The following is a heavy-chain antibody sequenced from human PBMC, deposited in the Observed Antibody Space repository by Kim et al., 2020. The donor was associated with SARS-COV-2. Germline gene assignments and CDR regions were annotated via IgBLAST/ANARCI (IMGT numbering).Heavy chain of an antibody. CDR2: IDNSGAKT. Sequence: GGSLRLSCAASGFTFSDYPMHWVRQSPVKGLEWVSSIDNSGAKTSYAGSVKGRFTISRDDSRNSLYLQMDSLRVDDTATYFCAKQLSRGRGTLIGRNRVAVYFDYGAHGSQVAASS. D-gene: IGHD1-7*01. V-gene: IGHV3-23*01. CDR1: GFTFSDYP. CDR3: AKQLSRGRGTLIGRNRVAVYFDY. J-gene: IGHJ4*01.